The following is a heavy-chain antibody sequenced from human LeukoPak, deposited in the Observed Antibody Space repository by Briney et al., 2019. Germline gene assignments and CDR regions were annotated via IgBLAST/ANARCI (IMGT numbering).Heavy chain of an antibody. V-gene: IGHV3-23*01. CDR1: GFTFSSYA. D-gene: IGHD3-9*01. CDR2: ISGSGGST. Sequence: GGSLRLSCAASGFTFSSYAMSWVCQAPGKGLEWVSAISGSGGSTYYADSVKGRFTISRDNSKNTLYLQMNSLRAEDTAVYYCAKGVTYYDILTGFHDYYYGMDVWGQGTTVTVSS. J-gene: IGHJ6*02. CDR3: AKGVTYYDILTGFHDYYYGMDV.